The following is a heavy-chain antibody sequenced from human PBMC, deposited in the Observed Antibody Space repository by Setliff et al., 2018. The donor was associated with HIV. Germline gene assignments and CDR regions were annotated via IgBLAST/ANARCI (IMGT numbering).Heavy chain of an antibody. CDR3: AREKVGQQLVIDAFDI. D-gene: IGHD6-13*01. CDR2: INPSGDST. CDR1: GNTFTSYY. Sequence: ASVKVSCKASGNTFTSYYMHWVRQAPGQGLEWMGIINPSGDSTSYAQKFQGRVTMTRDTSTRTVYMELSSLRSEDTAVYYCAREKVGQQLVIDAFDIWGQGTMVT. J-gene: IGHJ3*02. V-gene: IGHV1-46*01.